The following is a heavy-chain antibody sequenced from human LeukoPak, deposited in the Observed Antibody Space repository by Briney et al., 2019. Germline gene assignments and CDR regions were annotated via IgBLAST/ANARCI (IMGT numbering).Heavy chain of an antibody. J-gene: IGHJ4*02. V-gene: IGHV3-48*02. CDR2: FSSSSDLM. D-gene: IGHD3-10*01. Sequence: GGSLRLSCEASGFSLSISGMNWVRQAPGKGLEWVSYFSSSSDLMSYVASVKGRFTVSRDNAKNSLFLQMNSLRDEDTAVYYCARVLRGLYNLGDWGQGTLVTVSS. CDR1: GFSLSISG. CDR3: ARVLRGLYNLGD.